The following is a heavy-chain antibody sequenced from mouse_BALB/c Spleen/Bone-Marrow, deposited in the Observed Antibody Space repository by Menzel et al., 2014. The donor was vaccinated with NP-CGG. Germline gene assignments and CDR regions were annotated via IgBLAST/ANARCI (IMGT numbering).Heavy chain of an antibody. D-gene: IGHD2-14*01. CDR2: INPNNGGT. V-gene: IGHV1-18*01. CDR3: SRGGSDYRCTSFAY. Sequence: VQLQQSGPELVKPGASVKISCKTSGYTFTEYTMHWVKQSPGQSLEWIGGINPNNGGTNCNEKFKSKATLTVDKSSSTAYMEQSSRTSDDSAAYYCSRGGSDYRCTSFAYWGQGTLVTVSA. J-gene: IGHJ3*01. CDR1: GYTFTEYT.